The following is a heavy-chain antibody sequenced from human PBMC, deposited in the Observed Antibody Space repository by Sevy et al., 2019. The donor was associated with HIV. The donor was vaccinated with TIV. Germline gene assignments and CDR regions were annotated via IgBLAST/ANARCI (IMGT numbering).Heavy chain of an antibody. D-gene: IGHD3-22*01. CDR1: RFTFSSYA. J-gene: IGHJ3*02. Sequence: GGSLRLSCAASRFTFSSYAMHWVRQAPGKGLEWVAIISYDGNNKYYADSVKGRFTISRDNSKNTLDLQMNSLRAEDTAMYYCAREDRDDSPFDIWGQGTMVTVSS. CDR3: AREDRDDSPFDI. CDR2: ISYDGNNK. V-gene: IGHV3-30-3*01.